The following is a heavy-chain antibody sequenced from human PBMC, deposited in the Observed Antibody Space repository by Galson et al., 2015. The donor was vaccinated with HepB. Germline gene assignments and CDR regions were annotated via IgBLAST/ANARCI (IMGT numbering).Heavy chain of an antibody. CDR2: IGWNTGTI. CDR3: AKDIEHEYGGNSVHFDY. CDR1: GFTFDNYA. Sequence: SLRLSCAASGFTFDNYAMHWVRQAPGKGLEWVAGIGWNTGTIAYADSVKGRFTISRDNAKNSLFLQMNSLRAEDTAFYYCAKDIEHEYGGNSVHFDYWGQGTLVTVSS. J-gene: IGHJ4*02. D-gene: IGHD4-23*01. V-gene: IGHV3-9*01.